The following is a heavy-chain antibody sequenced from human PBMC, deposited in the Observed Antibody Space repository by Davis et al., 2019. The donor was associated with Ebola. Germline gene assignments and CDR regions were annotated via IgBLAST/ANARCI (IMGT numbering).Heavy chain of an antibody. CDR3: AGYGDYFLG. J-gene: IGHJ4*02. Sequence: MPSETLSLTCAVSGGSISSGGYSWSWIRQSPGKGLEWIAFISNGGRTIYNPSLRGRVTISIDTSKNQFSLKVSSVTAADTAVYYCAGYGDYFLGWGQGTLVTVSS. V-gene: IGHV4-30-2*06. CDR2: ISNGGRT. D-gene: IGHD4-17*01. CDR1: GGSISSGGYS.